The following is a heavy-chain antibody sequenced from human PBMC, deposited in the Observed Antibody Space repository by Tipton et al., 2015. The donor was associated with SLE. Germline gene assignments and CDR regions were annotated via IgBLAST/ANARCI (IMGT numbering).Heavy chain of an antibody. Sequence: SLRLSCAASGFTFTYYGMHWVRQAPGKGLEWVAVMWNDGSNEYYADSVKGRFAISRDNAKNSLYLQMNSLRVEDTAVYYCTRDGAYSYFDSWGQGTLVTVSS. CDR3: TRDGAYSYFDS. D-gene: IGHD2-15*01. CDR2: MWNDGSNE. V-gene: IGHV3-33*01. J-gene: IGHJ4*02. CDR1: GFTFTYYG.